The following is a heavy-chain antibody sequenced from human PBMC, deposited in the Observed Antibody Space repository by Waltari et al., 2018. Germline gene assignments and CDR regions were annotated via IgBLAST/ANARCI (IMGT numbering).Heavy chain of an antibody. D-gene: IGHD2-15*01. Sequence: QVTLRESGPALVKPTQTLTLTCTFSGFSLSTSGMCVSWIRQPPGKALEWLARIDWDDDKYYSTSLKTRLTSSKDTSKNQVVLTMTNMDPVDTATYYCARTLLGYCSGGSCYVLDYWGQGTLVTVSS. V-gene: IGHV2-70*15. CDR1: GFSLSTSGMC. J-gene: IGHJ4*02. CDR3: ARTLLGYCSGGSCYVLDY. CDR2: IDWDDDK.